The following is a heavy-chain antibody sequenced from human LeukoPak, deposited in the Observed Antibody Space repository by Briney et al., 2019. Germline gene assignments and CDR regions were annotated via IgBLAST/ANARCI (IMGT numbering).Heavy chain of an antibody. CDR2: ITYSGDNT. D-gene: IGHD3-22*01. Sequence: HPGGSLRLSCAASGFTVGSHAMTWVRQAPGKGLEWVSGITYSGDNTYYAGSVKGRFTISRDNAKDSLYLHMNSLRAEDTAVYYCARGTMGGGGYLNYWGQGTLVTVSS. CDR3: ARGTMGGGGYLNY. CDR1: GFTVGSHA. J-gene: IGHJ4*02. V-gene: IGHV3-23*01.